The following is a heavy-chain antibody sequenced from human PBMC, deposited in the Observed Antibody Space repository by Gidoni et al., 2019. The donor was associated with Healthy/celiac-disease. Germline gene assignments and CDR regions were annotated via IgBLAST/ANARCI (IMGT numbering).Heavy chain of an antibody. Sequence: EVQLLESGGGLVQPGGSLRLSCAASGFTFSSYAMRWVRQAPGKGLEWVSAISGSGGSTYYADSVKGRFTISRDNSKNTLYLQMNSLRAEDTAVYYCATRGEGYSYGYFDYWGQGTLVTVSS. CDR2: ISGSGGST. J-gene: IGHJ4*02. D-gene: IGHD5-18*01. CDR3: ATRGEGYSYGYFDY. V-gene: IGHV3-23*01. CDR1: GFTFSSYA.